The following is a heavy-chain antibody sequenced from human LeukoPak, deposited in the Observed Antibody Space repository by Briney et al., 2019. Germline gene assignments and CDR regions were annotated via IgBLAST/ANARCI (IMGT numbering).Heavy chain of an antibody. J-gene: IGHJ4*02. CDR3: AKAPGYYYDSSIYWAY. V-gene: IGHV3-9*01. Sequence: GGSLRLSCAASGFTFDDYAMHWVRQAPGKGLEWVSGISWNSGSIGYADSVKGRFTISRDNAKNSLYLQMKSLRAEDTALYYCAKAPGYYYDSSIYWAYWGQGTLVTVSS. D-gene: IGHD3-22*01. CDR1: GFTFDDYA. CDR2: ISWNSGSI.